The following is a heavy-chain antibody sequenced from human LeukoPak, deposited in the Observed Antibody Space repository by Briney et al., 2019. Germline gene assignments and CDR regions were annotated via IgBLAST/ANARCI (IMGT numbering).Heavy chain of an antibody. J-gene: IGHJ6*03. CDR1: EFSVGSNY. Sequence: GGSLRLSCAASEFSVGSNYMTWVRQAPGKGLEWVSLIYSGGSTYYADSVKGRFTISRDNSKNTLYLQMNSLRAEDTAIYYCAKNGDRGAYCSGGSCYPYYYYYMDVWGKGTTVTISS. V-gene: IGHV3-66*01. D-gene: IGHD2-15*01. CDR3: AKNGDRGAYCSGGSCYPYYYYYMDV. CDR2: IYSGGST.